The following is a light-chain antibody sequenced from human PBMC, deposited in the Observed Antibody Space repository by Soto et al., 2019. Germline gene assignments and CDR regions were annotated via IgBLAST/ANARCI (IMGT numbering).Light chain of an antibody. CDR3: RHHNSYSQT. J-gene: IGKJ1*01. Sequence: DIQMTQSPPTLSASVGDRVTITCRASQSSRHYLAWYQQMPGKAPKLLIYGASTLQSGVPSRFSGSGSGTEFTLTISSLQHDDFGTYFCRHHNSYSQTFGQGTKVEIK. CDR2: GAS. CDR1: QSSRHY. V-gene: IGKV1-5*01.